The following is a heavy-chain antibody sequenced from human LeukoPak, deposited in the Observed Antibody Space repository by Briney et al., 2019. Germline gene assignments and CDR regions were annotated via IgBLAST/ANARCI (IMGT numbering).Heavy chain of an antibody. CDR1: GFTVSSNY. J-gene: IGHJ6*02. CDR2: IYSGGST. Sequence: GSLRLSCAASGFTVSSNYMSWVRQAPGKGLEWVSVIYSGGSTYYADSVKGRFTISRDNSKNTLYLQMNSLRAEDTAVYYCARDRRNYNYYYGMDVWGQGTTVTVSS. D-gene: IGHD1-14*01. V-gene: IGHV3-53*01. CDR3: ARDRRNYNYYYGMDV.